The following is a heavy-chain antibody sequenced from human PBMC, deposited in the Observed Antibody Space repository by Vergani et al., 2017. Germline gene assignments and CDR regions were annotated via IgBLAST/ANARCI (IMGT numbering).Heavy chain of an antibody. CDR3: ARVRGTSGYSGPLGI. J-gene: IGHJ4*02. D-gene: IGHD5-12*01. Sequence: QVQLVQSGAEVKKPGSSVKVSCKASGGTFSSYAISWVRQAPGQGLEWMGWISAYNGNTNYAQKLQGRVTMTTDTSTSTAYMELRSLRSDDTAVYYCARVRGTSGYSGPLGIWGQGTLVTVSS. CDR2: ISAYNGNT. CDR1: GGTFSSYA. V-gene: IGHV1-18*01.